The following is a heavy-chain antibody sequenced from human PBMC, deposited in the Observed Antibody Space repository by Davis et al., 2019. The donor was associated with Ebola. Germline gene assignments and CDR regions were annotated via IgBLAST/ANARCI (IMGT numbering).Heavy chain of an antibody. Sequence: SETLSLTCTVSGGSVSSGSYYWSWIRQPPGKGLEWIGEINHSGSTNYNPSLKSRVTISVDTSKNQFSLKLSSVTAADTAVYYCFAGTTRFDYWGQGTLVTVSS. J-gene: IGHJ4*02. CDR2: INHSGST. CDR1: GGSVSSGSYY. CDR3: FAGTTRFDY. V-gene: IGHV4-39*01. D-gene: IGHD1-7*01.